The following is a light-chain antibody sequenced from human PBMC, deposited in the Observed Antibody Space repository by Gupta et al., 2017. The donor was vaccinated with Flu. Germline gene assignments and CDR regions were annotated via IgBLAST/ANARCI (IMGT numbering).Light chain of an antibody. Sequence: DILLTQSPSSLSLSLGDRVTITCRASQSISSYLTWYQQKPGQAPRLLIYDASSMDTGIPARFSGSGSGTDFTLTISSLEPEDFAIYYCQQSYNGPLTFGRGTKVEIK. J-gene: IGKJ1*01. CDR2: DAS. CDR1: QSISSY. CDR3: QQSYNGPLT. V-gene: IGKV3-11*01.